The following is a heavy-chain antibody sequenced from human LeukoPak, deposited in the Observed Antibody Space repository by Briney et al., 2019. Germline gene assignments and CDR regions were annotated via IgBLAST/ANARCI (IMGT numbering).Heavy chain of an antibody. CDR3: AKTYYYDSSDAFDI. CDR1: GFTFSSYG. Sequence: PRGSLRLSCVASGFTFSSYGMHWVRQAPGKGLEWVAFIRHDGSNKYYADSVKGRFTISRDNSKNTLYLQMNSLRAEDTAVYYCAKTYYYDSSDAFDIWGQGTMVTVSS. CDR2: IRHDGSNK. V-gene: IGHV3-30*02. J-gene: IGHJ3*02. D-gene: IGHD3-22*01.